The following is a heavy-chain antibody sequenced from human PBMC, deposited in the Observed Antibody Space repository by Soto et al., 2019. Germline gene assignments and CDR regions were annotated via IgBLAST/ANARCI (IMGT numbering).Heavy chain of an antibody. CDR2: IVVGSGNT. D-gene: IGHD2-21*02. CDR3: AADPVFCGGDCYSGYYFDY. V-gene: IGHV1-58*01. CDR1: GFTFTSSA. J-gene: IGHJ4*02. Sequence: SVKVSCKASGFTFTSSAVQWVRQARGQRLEWIGWIVVGSGNTNYAQKFQERVTITRDMSTSTAYMELSSLRSEDTAVYYCAADPVFCGGDCYSGYYFDYWGQGTLVTVSS.